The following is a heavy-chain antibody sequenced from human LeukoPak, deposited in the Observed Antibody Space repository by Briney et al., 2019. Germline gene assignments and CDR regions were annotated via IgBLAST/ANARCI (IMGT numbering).Heavy chain of an antibody. CDR3: ARELRFLKWLLNGMDV. CDR1: GFTVSSNY. J-gene: IGHJ6*02. D-gene: IGHD3-3*01. V-gene: IGHV3-53*01. CDR2: IYSGGST. Sequence: GGSLRLSCAASGFTVSSNYMSWVRQAPGKGLEWVSVIYSGGSTYYADSVKGRFTISRDNSKNTLYLQMNSLRAEDTAVYYCARELRFLKWLLNGMDVWGQGTTVTVSS.